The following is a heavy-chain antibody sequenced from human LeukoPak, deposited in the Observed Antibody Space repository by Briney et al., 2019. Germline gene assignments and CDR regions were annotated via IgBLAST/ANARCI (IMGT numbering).Heavy chain of an antibody. CDR1: GFTFSDYD. CDR3: AKDGRLYFVDYLDY. CDR2: ILYDGFNK. D-gene: IGHD2/OR15-2a*01. Sequence: GGSLRLSCTASGFTFSDYDMHWVRQAPGKGLEWVAVILYDGFNKYYADSVKGRFTISRDSSTNTLSLQMNSLRPEDTAVYYCAKDGRLYFVDYLDYWGQGSLVTVSS. J-gene: IGHJ4*02. V-gene: IGHV3-30*18.